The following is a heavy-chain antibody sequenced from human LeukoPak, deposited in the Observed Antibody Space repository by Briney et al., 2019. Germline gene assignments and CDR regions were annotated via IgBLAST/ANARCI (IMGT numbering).Heavy chain of an antibody. J-gene: IGHJ6*02. V-gene: IGHV4-39*07. CDR1: GGSISSSSAY. CDR3: ARVRDSSGYYLEGMDV. D-gene: IGHD3-22*01. CDR2: IYYSGST. Sequence: PSETLSLNCTVSGGSISSSSAYWGWIRQPPGKGLEWIGSIYYSGSTDYNTSLKSRVTISVDTSKNQFSVKLRSVTAADTAVYYCARVRDSSGYYLEGMDVWGQGTTVTVSS.